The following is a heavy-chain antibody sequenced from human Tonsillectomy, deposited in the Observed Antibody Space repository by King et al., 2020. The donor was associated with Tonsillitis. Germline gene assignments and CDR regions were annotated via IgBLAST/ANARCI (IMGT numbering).Heavy chain of an antibody. V-gene: IGHV4-59*01. Sequence: VQLQESGPGLGKPSETLSLTCTVSGGSIRIYYWSWIRPPPGEELEWIWYIYDRGSTNYNPSLKSLVAISVDTPKTQFSLKLSSVTAPDTAVYYCATYGLDYWGQGTLVTVSS. CDR2: IYDRGST. CDR3: ATYGLDY. J-gene: IGHJ4*02. CDR1: GGSIRIYY. D-gene: IGHD3-10*01.